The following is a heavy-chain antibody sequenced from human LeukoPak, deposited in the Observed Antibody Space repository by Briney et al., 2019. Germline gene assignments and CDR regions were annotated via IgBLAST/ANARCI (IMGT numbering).Heavy chain of an antibody. CDR1: GYTFTGYY. Sequence: ASVKVSCKASGYTFTGYYMHWVRQAPGQGLEWMGWINPNSGGTNYAQKFQGRVTMTRDTSISTAYMELSRLRSDDTAVYYCARDRRRIAVGGRWGNWFDPWGRGTLVTASS. J-gene: IGHJ5*02. CDR2: INPNSGGT. CDR3: ARDRRRIAVGGRWGNWFDP. D-gene: IGHD6-19*01. V-gene: IGHV1-2*02.